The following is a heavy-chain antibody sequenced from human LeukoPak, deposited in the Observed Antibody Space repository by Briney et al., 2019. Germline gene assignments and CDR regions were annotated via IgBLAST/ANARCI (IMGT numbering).Heavy chain of an antibody. D-gene: IGHD4-17*01. V-gene: IGHV3-23*01. J-gene: IGHJ4*02. CDR3: ATPPTVTRNY. Sequence: GGSLRLSCAASGFTFSSYAMSWVRQAPGKGLEWVSSISGSGGRTHYTDSVKGRFTISRDNSKITLYLQMNSLRAEDTAVYYCATPPTVTRNYWGQGTLVTVSS. CDR2: ISGSGGRT. CDR1: GFTFSSYA.